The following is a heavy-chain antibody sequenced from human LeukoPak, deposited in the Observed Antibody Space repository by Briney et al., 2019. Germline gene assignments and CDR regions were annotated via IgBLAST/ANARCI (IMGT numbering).Heavy chain of an antibody. V-gene: IGHV3-23*01. J-gene: IGHJ4*02. CDR3: AKDLLRDMTRGYFDL. CDR2: ITGSGDYT. D-gene: IGHD3-9*01. Sequence: PGGSLRLSCVASGFMFRSYAMSWVRQAPGKGLEWVSGITGSGDYTYYADSVKGRFTISRDNSKNTLYLQMNSLRAEDTASYYCAKDLLRDMTRGYFDLWGQGSLVTVSS. CDR1: GFMFRSYA.